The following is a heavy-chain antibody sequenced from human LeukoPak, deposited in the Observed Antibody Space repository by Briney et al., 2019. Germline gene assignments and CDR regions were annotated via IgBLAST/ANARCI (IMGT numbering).Heavy chain of an antibody. CDR1: GFTFNTYS. V-gene: IGHV3-30-3*01. CDR2: LSFDGDEK. J-gene: IGHJ4*02. Sequence: GGSLRLSCVASGFTFNTYSTHWVRQAPGKGLEWVAVLSFDGDEKHYADSVKGRFTISRDNAQNSLYLQMNSLRAEDTAVYYCARYGDSYYFDYWGQGTPVTVSS. D-gene: IGHD4-17*01. CDR3: ARYGDSYYFDY.